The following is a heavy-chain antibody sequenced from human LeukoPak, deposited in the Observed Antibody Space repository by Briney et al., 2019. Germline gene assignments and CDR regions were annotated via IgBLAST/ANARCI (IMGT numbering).Heavy chain of an antibody. J-gene: IGHJ6*02. CDR2: ISWNSGSI. Sequence: GGSLRLSCAASGFTFDDHAMHWVRQAPGKGLEWVSGISWNSGSIGYADSVKGRFTISRDNAKNSLYLQMNSLRAEDTALYYCAKEARPYYDFWSGTRHMDVWGQGTTVTVSS. CDR1: GFTFDDHA. V-gene: IGHV3-9*01. CDR3: AKEARPYYDFWSGTRHMDV. D-gene: IGHD3-3*01.